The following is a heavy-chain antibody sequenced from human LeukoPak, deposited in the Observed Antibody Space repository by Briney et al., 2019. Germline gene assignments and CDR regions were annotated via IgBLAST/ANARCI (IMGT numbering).Heavy chain of an antibody. V-gene: IGHV4-61*01. CDR2: IYYSGST. D-gene: IGHD3-9*01. Sequence: SETLSLTCTVSGGCISSISYYWSWIRQPPGKGLEWIGYIYYSGSTNYNPSLKSRVTISVDTSKNQFSLKLSSVTAADTAVYYCARVHSGRGRDWLDYYYYYMDVWGKGTTATISS. CDR1: GGCISSISYY. J-gene: IGHJ6*03. CDR3: ARVHSGRGRDWLDYYYYYMDV.